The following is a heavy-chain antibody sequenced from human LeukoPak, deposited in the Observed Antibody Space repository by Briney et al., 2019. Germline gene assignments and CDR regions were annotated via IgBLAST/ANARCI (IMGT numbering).Heavy chain of an antibody. CDR2: IWYDGSNK. CDR1: GFTFSSYG. J-gene: IGHJ4*02. D-gene: IGHD5-18*01. CDR3: ARGGRGYSYGKIDY. Sequence: GGSLRLSCAASGFTFSSYGMHWVRQAPGKGLEWVAVIWYDGSNKYYADSVKGRFTISRDNSKNTLYLQMNSLRAEDTAVYYCARGGRGYSYGKIDYWGQGTLVTVSS. V-gene: IGHV3-33*01.